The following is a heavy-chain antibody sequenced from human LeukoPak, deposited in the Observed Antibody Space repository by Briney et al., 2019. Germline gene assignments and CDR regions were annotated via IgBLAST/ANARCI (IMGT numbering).Heavy chain of an antibody. J-gene: IGHJ5*02. CDR2: INPNSGST. D-gene: IGHD6-19*01. CDR3: ARSDAVGGIAVAGTSGFDP. V-gene: IGHV1-2*04. CDR1: GYTFTGYY. Sequence: ASVKVSCKASGYTFTGYYMHWVRQGPGQGLEWMGWINPNSGSTNYAQKFQGWVTMTRDTSISTTSMELSRLRSDDTAAYYCARSDAVGGIAVAGTSGFDPWGQGTLVTVSS.